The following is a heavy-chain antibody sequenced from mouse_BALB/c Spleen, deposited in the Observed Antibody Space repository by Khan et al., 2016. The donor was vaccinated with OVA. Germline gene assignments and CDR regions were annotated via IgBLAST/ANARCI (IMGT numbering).Heavy chain of an antibody. CDR3: TRSYYGSSSFYFDY. V-gene: IGHV5-17*02. D-gene: IGHD1-1*01. CDR2: ISSGSYTI. Sequence: EVQRVESGGGLVQPGGSRKLSCAASGFTFSSFGMHWVRQAPEKGLEWVAYISSGSYTIYYADTVKGRFTISRDNPQNTLFLQMTSLRSEDTAIYFCTRSYYGSSSFYFDYWGHGTTLTVSS. CDR1: GFTFSSFG. J-gene: IGHJ2*01.